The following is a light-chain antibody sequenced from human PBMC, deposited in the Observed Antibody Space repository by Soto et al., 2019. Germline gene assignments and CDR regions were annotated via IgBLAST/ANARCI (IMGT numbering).Light chain of an antibody. Sequence: ENVLTQFPGRLSLSPGERATLSCRASQTVDSSSLAWYQQKPGQAPRLLIFDAFNRATGIPDRFSGSGSGTDFTLTISRLEPEDFALYYCQQYGSSPFTFGPGTTVDV. V-gene: IGKV3-20*01. CDR2: DAF. J-gene: IGKJ3*01. CDR3: QQYGSSPFT. CDR1: QTVDSSS.